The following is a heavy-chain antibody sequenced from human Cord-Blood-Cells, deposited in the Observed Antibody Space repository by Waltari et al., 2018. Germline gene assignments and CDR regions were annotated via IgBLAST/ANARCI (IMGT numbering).Heavy chain of an antibody. D-gene: IGHD1-20*01. J-gene: IGHJ4*02. V-gene: IGHV3-23*01. Sequence: VQLLESGGGLVQPGGSLRLSCAASGFSFSSYAMSWVRQAPGNGLAWVSAISGSGGSTYYADSVKSRFTIARYKSKNTLYLQRNSLRSEDTAVYYCAKDPEHNCGHFDYWGQRTLVTISS. CDR2: ISGSGGST. CDR1: GFSFSSYA. CDR3: AKDPEHNCGHFDY.